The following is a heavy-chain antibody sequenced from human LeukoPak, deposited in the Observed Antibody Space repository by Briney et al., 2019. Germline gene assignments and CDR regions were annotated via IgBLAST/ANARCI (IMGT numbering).Heavy chain of an antibody. V-gene: IGHV3-21*01. D-gene: IGHD3-22*01. CDR3: ARAYDSSGYYYLTFDC. CDR1: GFTFSSYS. J-gene: IGHJ4*02. CDR2: ISGSSKSI. Sequence: GGSLRLSCAASGFTFSSYSMNWVRQAPGKGLEWVSSISGSSKSIYYADSVRGRFTISRDNAKNSLYLQMNSLRAEDTAVYYCARAYDSSGYYYLTFDCWGQGTLVTVSS.